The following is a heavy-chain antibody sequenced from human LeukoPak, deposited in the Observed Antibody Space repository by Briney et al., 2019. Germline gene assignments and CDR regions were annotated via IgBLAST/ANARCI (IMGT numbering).Heavy chain of an antibody. V-gene: IGHV3-9*01. J-gene: IGHJ4*02. D-gene: IGHD3-22*01. CDR3: AKDIGPLTYHFDTSAYSGALDY. CDR2: ISWNSVDI. CDR1: GFTFGDYA. Sequence: PGGSLRLSCAASGFTFGDYAIHWVRQAPGKGLEWVASISWNSVDIAYADSVKGRFTISRDNAKTSLYLQMHSLRPEDTALYYCAKDIGPLTYHFDTSAYSGALDYWGQGTLVTVSS.